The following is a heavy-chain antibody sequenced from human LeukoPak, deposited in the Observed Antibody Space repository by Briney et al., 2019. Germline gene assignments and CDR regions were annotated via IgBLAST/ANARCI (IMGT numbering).Heavy chain of an antibody. J-gene: IGHJ3*02. D-gene: IGHD3-22*01. CDR3: ARHSWRYYYDSREI. Sequence: GSLRLSCAASGFTVSSNYMNWVRQAPGKGLEWVSVIYSGGSTYYADSVKGRFTISRDNSKNTLYLQMNSLRAEDTAVYYCARHSWRYYYDSREIWGQGTMVTVSS. CDR2: IYSGGST. CDR1: GFTVSSNY. V-gene: IGHV3-66*04.